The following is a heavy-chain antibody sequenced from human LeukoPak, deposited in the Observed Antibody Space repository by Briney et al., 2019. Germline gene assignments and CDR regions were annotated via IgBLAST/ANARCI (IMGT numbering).Heavy chain of an antibody. J-gene: IGHJ4*02. V-gene: IGHV3-30*18. Sequence: GGSLRLSCAAPGFTFSTYGMHWVRQAPGKGLEWVAVISYDGSNKYYADSVKGRFTISRDKSKNTLYLQMNSLRVEDTAVYYCAKDRRGYSGYDYDFFDYWGQGTLVTVSS. CDR3: AKDRRGYSGYDYDFFDY. D-gene: IGHD5-12*01. CDR1: GFTFSTYG. CDR2: ISYDGSNK.